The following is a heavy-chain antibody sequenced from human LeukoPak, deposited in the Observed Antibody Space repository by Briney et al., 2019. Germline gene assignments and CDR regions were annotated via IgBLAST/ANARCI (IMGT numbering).Heavy chain of an antibody. J-gene: IGHJ5*02. Sequence: GGSLRLSCAASGFTFSSYSMNWVRQAPGKGLEWVSSISSSSSYIYYADSVKGRFTISRDNAKNSLYLQMNSLRAEDTAVYYCAAQWLGTIHWFDPWGQGTLVTVSS. CDR1: GFTFSSYS. CDR2: ISSSSSYI. V-gene: IGHV3-21*01. D-gene: IGHD6-19*01. CDR3: AAQWLGTIHWFDP.